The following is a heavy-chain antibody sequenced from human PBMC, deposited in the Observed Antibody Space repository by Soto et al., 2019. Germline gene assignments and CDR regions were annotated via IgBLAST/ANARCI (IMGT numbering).Heavy chain of an antibody. CDR3: ERWGGSTTPLGN. CDR2: IYYSGST. D-gene: IGHD2-2*01. J-gene: IGHJ4*02. V-gene: IGHV4-31*03. Sequence: QVQLQESGPGLVKPSQTRSLTCTVYAGSISRGGYYWSWIRQHPGKGLEWIGYIYYSGSTYYNPSLKSRVTISVDTGQSQCSLELSSVTAAETAVYYFERWGGSTTPLGNWGRGTLVAVSS. CDR1: AGSISRGGYY.